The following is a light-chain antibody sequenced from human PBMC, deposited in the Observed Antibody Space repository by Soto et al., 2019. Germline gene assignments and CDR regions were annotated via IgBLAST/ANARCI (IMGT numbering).Light chain of an antibody. CDR1: QTISSW. V-gene: IGKV1-5*03. CDR3: QHYNSYSET. J-gene: IGKJ1*01. CDR2: KAS. Sequence: DIQMTKSPATLSGSLGERATITCRAGQTISSWLAWYQQKPGKAPRLFIYKASTLKSGVPSRFSGSGSGTEFTLTISSLQPDDFATYYCQHYNSYSETFGQGSKVDI.